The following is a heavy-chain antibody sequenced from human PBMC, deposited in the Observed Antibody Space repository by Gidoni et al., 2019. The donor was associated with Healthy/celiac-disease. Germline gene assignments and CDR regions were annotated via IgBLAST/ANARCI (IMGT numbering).Heavy chain of an antibody. CDR1: GGSISSYY. D-gene: IGHD5-18*01. CDR2: IYYSGST. Sequence: QVQLQESGPGLVKPSETLSLTCTVSGGSISSYYWSWIRQPPGKGLEWIGYIYYSGSTNYNPSLKSRVTISVDTSKNQFSLKLSSVTAADTAVYYCARESSGYSYGWGFDPWGQGTLVTVSS. V-gene: IGHV4-59*01. J-gene: IGHJ5*02. CDR3: ARESSGYSYGWGFDP.